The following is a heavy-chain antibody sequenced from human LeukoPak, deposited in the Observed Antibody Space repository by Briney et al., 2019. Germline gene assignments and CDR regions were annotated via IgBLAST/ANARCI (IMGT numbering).Heavy chain of an antibody. CDR2: ISSSSGTI. J-gene: IGHJ4*02. Sequence: GGSLRLSCAASGFTFSSYSMNWVRQAPGKGLEWVSYISSSSGTIYYADSVKGRFTISRDNAKNSLYLQMNSLRAEDTAVYYCARDRSPDYWGQGTLVTVSS. CDR1: GFTFSSYS. CDR3: ARDRSPDY. V-gene: IGHV3-48*01.